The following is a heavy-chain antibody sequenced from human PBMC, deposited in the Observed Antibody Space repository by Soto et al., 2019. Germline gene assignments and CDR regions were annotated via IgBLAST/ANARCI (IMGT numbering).Heavy chain of an antibody. CDR3: ARLGGYCSSTSCYGYYGMDV. CDR1: GGSISSGPYS. Sequence: SETLSLTCTVSGGSISSGPYSWGWIRQPPGEGLEWIGTFHYSESTYYNPSLERRITISVDTSKNQFSLKVNSVTVADTTVYYCARLGGYCSSTSCYGYYGMDVWGQGTTVT. CDR2: FHYSEST. J-gene: IGHJ6*02. V-gene: IGHV4-39*01. D-gene: IGHD2-2*01.